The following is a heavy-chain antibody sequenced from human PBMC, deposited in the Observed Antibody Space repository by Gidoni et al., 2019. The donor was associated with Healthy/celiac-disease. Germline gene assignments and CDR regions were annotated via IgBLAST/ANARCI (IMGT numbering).Heavy chain of an antibody. CDR1: GGSFSGYY. J-gene: IGHJ5*02. D-gene: IGHD6-13*01. V-gene: IGHV4-34*01. CDR3: ARAHSSSWPVTRWFDP. Sequence: QVQLQQWGAGLLKPSATLSLTCAVSGGSFSGYYWSWIRQPPGKGLEWIGEINHSGSTNYNPSLKSRVTISVDTSKNQFSLKLSSVTAADTAVYYCARAHSSSWPVTRWFDPWGQGTLVTVSS. CDR2: INHSGST.